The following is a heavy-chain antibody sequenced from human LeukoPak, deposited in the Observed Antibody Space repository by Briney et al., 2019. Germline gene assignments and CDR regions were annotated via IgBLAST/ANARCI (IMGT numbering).Heavy chain of an antibody. CDR3: ARGTGLPTRGGYFDY. D-gene: IGHD1-1*01. CDR1: GFTFSSYG. V-gene: IGHV3-33*01. CDR2: IWYDGSNK. J-gene: IGHJ4*02. Sequence: PGGSLRLSCPASGFTFSSYGMHWVRQAPGKGLEWVAVIWYDGSNKYYADSVKGRFTISRDNSKNTLYLQMNSLRAEDTAVYYCARGTGLPTRGGYFDYWGQGTLVTVSS.